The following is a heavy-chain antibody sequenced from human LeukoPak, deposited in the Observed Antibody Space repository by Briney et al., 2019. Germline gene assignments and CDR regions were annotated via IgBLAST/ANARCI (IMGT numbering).Heavy chain of an antibody. Sequence: ASVKVSCKTSGYTFTSYYMHWVRQAPGQGLEWMGWINPNSGGTNYAQKFQGRVTMTRDTSISTAYMELSRLRSDDTAVYYCARVRIAAAAFDPWGQGTLVTVSS. D-gene: IGHD6-13*01. CDR3: ARVRIAAAAFDP. CDR2: INPNSGGT. V-gene: IGHV1-2*02. J-gene: IGHJ5*02. CDR1: GYTFTSYY.